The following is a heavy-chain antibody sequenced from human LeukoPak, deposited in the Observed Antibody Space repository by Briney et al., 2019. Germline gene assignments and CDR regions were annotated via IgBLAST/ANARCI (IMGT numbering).Heavy chain of an antibody. CDR3: AREGRDYDSSGYYDWFDP. Sequence: TPETLSLTCTVSGGSISSGGYYWSWIRQHPGKGLEWIGYIYYSGSTYYNPSLKSRVTISVDTSKNQFSLKLSSVTAADTAVYYCAREGRDYDSSGYYDWFDPWGQGTLVTVSS. V-gene: IGHV4-31*03. CDR1: GGSISSGGYY. CDR2: IYYSGST. D-gene: IGHD3-22*01. J-gene: IGHJ5*02.